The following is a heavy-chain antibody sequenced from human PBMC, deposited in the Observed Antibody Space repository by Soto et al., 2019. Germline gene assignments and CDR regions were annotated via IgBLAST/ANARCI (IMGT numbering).Heavy chain of an antibody. Sequence: QVQLVQSGAEVKKPGASVKVSCKASGYTFTSYAMHWVRQAPGQRLEWMGWINAGNGNTKYSQKFQGRVTITRDTSASTAYMELSSLRSEDTAVYYCARDRRKGGLVGGSKGYNWVDPWGQGTLVTVSS. CDR1: GYTFTSYA. V-gene: IGHV1-3*01. D-gene: IGHD2-2*01. J-gene: IGHJ5*02. CDR3: ARDRRKGGLVGGSKGYNWVDP. CDR2: INAGNGNT.